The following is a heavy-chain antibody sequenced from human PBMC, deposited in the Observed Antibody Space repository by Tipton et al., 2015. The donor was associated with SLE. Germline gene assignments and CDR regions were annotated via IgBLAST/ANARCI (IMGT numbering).Heavy chain of an antibody. J-gene: IGHJ6*02. CDR2: ISWNSDTI. CDR1: GFSFDDYA. V-gene: IGHV3-9*01. Sequence: SLRLSCAASGFSFDDYAMHWVRQAPGKGLEWVSGISWNSDTIAYGNSVKGRITISRDNAKNSLYLQMDSLRAEDTALYYCAKDRSAIKYYGMDVWGQGTTVTVSS. CDR3: AKDRSAIKYYGMDV. D-gene: IGHD1-26*01.